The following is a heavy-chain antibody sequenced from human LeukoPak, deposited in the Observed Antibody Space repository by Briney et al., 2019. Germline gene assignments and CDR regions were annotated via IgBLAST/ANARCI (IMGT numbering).Heavy chain of an antibody. CDR2: INPNSGGT. Sequence: ASVKVSCKASGYTFTTYGITWVRQAPGQGLEWMGWINPNSGGTNYAQKFQGRVTTTRDTSISTAYMELSRLRSDDTAVYYCARVSHCSGGSCYFRGYYYYMDVWGKGTTVTVSS. CDR1: GYTFTTYG. V-gene: IGHV1-2*02. D-gene: IGHD2-15*01. CDR3: ARVSHCSGGSCYFRGYYYYMDV. J-gene: IGHJ6*03.